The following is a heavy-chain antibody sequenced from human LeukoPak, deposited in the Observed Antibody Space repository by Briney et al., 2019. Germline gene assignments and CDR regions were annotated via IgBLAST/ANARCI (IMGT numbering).Heavy chain of an antibody. CDR2: IDTNTGSP. CDR1: GYTFITYP. CDR3: VRGIDTTGYFNY. V-gene: IGHV7-4-1*02. Sequence: ASVKVSCKASGYTFITYPINWVRQAPGRGLEWMGWIDTNTGSPTYAQGLTGRFVFSLDTSVSTAFLQINSPKAEDTALYYCVRGIDTTGYFNYWGQGTLVTVSS. D-gene: IGHD3-22*01. J-gene: IGHJ4*02.